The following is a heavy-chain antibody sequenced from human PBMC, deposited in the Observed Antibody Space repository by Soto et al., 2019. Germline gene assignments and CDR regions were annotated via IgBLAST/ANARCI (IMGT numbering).Heavy chain of an antibody. D-gene: IGHD1-7*01. V-gene: IGHV1-18*01. CDR2: VSAYNGNT. CDR3: ARASRYYWNYMMY. J-gene: IGHJ4*02. CDR1: GYTFSNDA. Sequence: QVQLVQSGAEVKKPGASVKVSCKASGYTFSNDAITWVRQAPGQGLEWMGWVSAYNGNTNYAQKLKGRVTMTTDTSTSTAYMELRSLRYDDTAVYCCARASRYYWNYMMYWGQGTLVTVSS.